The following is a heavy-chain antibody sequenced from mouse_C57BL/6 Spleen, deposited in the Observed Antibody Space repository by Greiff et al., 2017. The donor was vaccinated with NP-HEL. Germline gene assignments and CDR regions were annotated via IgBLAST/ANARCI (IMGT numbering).Heavy chain of an antibody. J-gene: IGHJ2*01. V-gene: IGHV5-16*01. CDR1: GFTFSDYY. CDR3: ARMVTDYFDY. Sequence: EVKLVESEGGLVQPGSSMKLSCTASGFTFSDYYMAWVRQVPEKGLEWVANINYDGSSTYYLDSLKSRFIISRDNAKNILYLQMSSLKSEDTATYYCARMVTDYFDYWGQGTTLTVSS. CDR2: INYDGSST. D-gene: IGHD2-2*01.